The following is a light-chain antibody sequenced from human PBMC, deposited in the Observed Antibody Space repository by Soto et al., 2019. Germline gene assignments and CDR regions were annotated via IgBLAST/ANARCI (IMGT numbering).Light chain of an antibody. Sequence: EIVLTQSPGTLSLSPGERATLSCRASQSIGLAIAWYQHKPGQAPRLLIYDASNRATGIPARFSGSGSGTDFTLTIRSLEPEDFAVYYCKQRSNWLWTFGQGTKVDIK. J-gene: IGKJ1*01. CDR3: KQRSNWLWT. CDR1: QSIGLA. CDR2: DAS. V-gene: IGKV3-11*01.